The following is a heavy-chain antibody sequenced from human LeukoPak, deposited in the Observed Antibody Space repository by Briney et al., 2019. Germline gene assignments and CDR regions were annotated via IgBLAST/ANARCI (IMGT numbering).Heavy chain of an antibody. CDR2: ISGSGGST. V-gene: IGHV3-23*01. Sequence: PGGSLRLSCAASGFTFSSYAMSWVRQAPGKGLEWVSAISGSGGSTYYADSVKGRFTISRDNSKNTLYLQMNSLRAEDTAVYYCAKSYVVVAATSVYYFDYWGQGTLVTVSS. J-gene: IGHJ4*02. CDR3: AKSYVVVAATSVYYFDY. CDR1: GFTFSSYA. D-gene: IGHD2-15*01.